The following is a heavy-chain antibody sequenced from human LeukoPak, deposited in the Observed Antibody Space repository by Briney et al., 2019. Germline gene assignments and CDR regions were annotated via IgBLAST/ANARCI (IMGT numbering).Heavy chain of an antibody. CDR2: INTYNGNT. Sequence: ASVKVSCKASGYTFTSYGISWVRQAPGQGLEWMGWINTYNGNTNYAQNLQGRVIMTTDTSTSTVYMELRSLRSDDTAVYYCARGGYIDGYGYWGQGTLVTVSS. V-gene: IGHV1-18*01. CDR1: GYTFTSYG. J-gene: IGHJ4*02. D-gene: IGHD5-18*01. CDR3: ARGGYIDGYGY.